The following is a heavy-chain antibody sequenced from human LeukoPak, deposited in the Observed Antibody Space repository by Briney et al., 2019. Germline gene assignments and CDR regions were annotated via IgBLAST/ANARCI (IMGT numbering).Heavy chain of an antibody. V-gene: IGHV3-33*06. CDR2: IWYDGSNK. CDR1: GFTFSSYG. D-gene: IGHD3-22*01. CDR3: AKGLLFTIIVVVNADAFDI. J-gene: IGHJ3*02. Sequence: PGGSLRLSCAASGFTFSSYGMHWVRQAPGKGLEWVAVIWYDGSNKYYADSVKGRFTISRDNSKNTLYLQMNSLRAEDTAVYYCAKGLLFTIIVVVNADAFDIWGQGTMVTVSS.